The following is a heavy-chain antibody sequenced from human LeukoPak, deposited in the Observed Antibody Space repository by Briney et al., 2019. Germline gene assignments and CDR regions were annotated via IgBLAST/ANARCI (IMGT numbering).Heavy chain of an antibody. Sequence: GGSLRLSCAASGFTFSSYEMNWVRQAPGKGLEWVSYISSSGSTIYYADSVKGRFTISRDNAKNSLYLQMNSLRAEDAAVYHCARDLAPSIAAAGIYFKHWGEGTLVTVSS. V-gene: IGHV3-48*03. CDR1: GFTFSSYE. CDR2: ISSSGSTI. J-gene: IGHJ1*01. CDR3: ARDLAPSIAAAGIYFKH. D-gene: IGHD6-13*01.